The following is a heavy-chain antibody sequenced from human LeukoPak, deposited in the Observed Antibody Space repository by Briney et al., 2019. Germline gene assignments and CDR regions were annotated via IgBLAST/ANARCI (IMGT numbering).Heavy chain of an antibody. CDR2: ISYDGSTK. J-gene: IGHJ6*02. V-gene: IGHV3-30*18. Sequence: GGSLRLSCAASGFTFNSSGMHWVRQAPGKGPEWVAVISYDGSTKCYADSVKGRFTISRDNSKNTLYLQMNSLRAEDTAVYYCAKYDFWSGYGIDVWGQGTTVTVSS. D-gene: IGHD3-3*01. CDR1: GFTFNSSG. CDR3: AKYDFWSGYGIDV.